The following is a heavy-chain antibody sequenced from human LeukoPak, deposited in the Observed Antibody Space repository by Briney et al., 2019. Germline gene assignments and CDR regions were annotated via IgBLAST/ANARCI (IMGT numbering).Heavy chain of an antibody. Sequence: SGGSLRLSCAASGFTVSGNYMSWVRRAPGKGLEWVSVIYSGGGTYYADSVKGRFTISRDNSKNTLYLQMNSLRAEDTAVYYCAGEVKNSYYDYVWGSSPDYWGQGTLVTVPS. V-gene: IGHV3-66*02. J-gene: IGHJ4*02. CDR1: GFTVSGNY. D-gene: IGHD3-16*01. CDR3: AGEVKNSYYDYVWGSSPDY. CDR2: IYSGGGT.